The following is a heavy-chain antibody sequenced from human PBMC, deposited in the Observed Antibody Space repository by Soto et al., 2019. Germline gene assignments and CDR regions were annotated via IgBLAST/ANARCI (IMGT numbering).Heavy chain of an antibody. CDR3: ARDPPGPYSSGSFDI. J-gene: IGHJ3*02. D-gene: IGHD6-19*01. CDR2: INPSGGST. CDR1: GYTFTGYY. Sequence: ASVKVSCTASGYTFTGYYMHWVRQAPGQGLEWMGFINPSGGSTSYAQKFQGRVTMTRDTSTSTVYMELGSLRSEDTAVYYCARDPPGPYSSGSFDIWGQGTMVTVSS. V-gene: IGHV1-46*01.